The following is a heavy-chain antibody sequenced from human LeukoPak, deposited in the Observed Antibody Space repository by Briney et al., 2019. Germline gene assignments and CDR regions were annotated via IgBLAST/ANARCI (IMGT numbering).Heavy chain of an antibody. CDR2: IWSDGSEK. J-gene: IGHJ4*02. Sequence: GGSLRLSCVASGFTFSSYGMHWVRQAPGKGLEWVAVIWSDGSEKYYADSVKGRFIISRDNSKNTLYLQMNSLSADDTAVYFCARRSLGTHGLDYWGQGTLVPVSS. V-gene: IGHV3-33*01. CDR3: ARRSLGTHGLDY. CDR1: GFTFSSYG. D-gene: IGHD7-27*01.